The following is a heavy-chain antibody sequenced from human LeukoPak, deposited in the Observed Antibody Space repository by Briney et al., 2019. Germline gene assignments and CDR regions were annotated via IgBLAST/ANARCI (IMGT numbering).Heavy chain of an antibody. CDR1: GYTFTSHY. Sequence: ASVKVSCKASGYTFTSHYMQWVRLAPGQGLEWMGIINPSGGSTSYAQKFQGRVTMTRDTSTSTVYMEVSSLRSEDTAVYYCARDSVVVTALSSLHYCDYWGQGTLVTVSS. D-gene: IGHD2-21*02. CDR2: INPSGGST. J-gene: IGHJ4*02. V-gene: IGHV1-46*01. CDR3: ARDSVVVTALSSLHYCDY.